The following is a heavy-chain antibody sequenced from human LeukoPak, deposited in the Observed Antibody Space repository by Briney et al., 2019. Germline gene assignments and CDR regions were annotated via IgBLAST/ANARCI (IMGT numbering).Heavy chain of an antibody. V-gene: IGHV3-7*01. D-gene: IGHD3-10*02. CDR2: IKQDGSVK. CDR3: AELGITMIGGV. J-gene: IGHJ6*04. Sequence: GGSLRLSCAASGFTFSSHWMSWVRQAPGKGLEWVANIKQDGSVKQYVDFVRGRFTISRDNAKNSLHLLMNSLRAEDTAVYYCAELGITMIGGVWGKGTTVTISS. CDR1: GFTFSSHW.